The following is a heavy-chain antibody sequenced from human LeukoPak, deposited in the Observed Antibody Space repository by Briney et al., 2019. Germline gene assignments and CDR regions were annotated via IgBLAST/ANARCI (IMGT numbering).Heavy chain of an antibody. Sequence: PGGSLRLSCAASGFTFDDYGMSWVRQAPGKGLEWVSGISWNGGTTGYADPVKGRFTISRDDAKNSLYLQMNSLRAEDTALYYCARLGGNWNAPGDYWGQGTLVTVSS. CDR1: GFTFDDYG. CDR3: ARLGGNWNAPGDY. D-gene: IGHD1-1*01. V-gene: IGHV3-20*04. J-gene: IGHJ4*02. CDR2: ISWNGGTT.